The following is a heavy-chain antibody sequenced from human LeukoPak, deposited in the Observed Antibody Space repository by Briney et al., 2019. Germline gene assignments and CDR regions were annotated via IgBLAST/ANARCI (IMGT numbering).Heavy chain of an antibody. CDR3: AKTIRVRGDAYNWFDP. V-gene: IGHV4-39*01. Sequence: PSETLSLTCTVSGGSISSGDYYWSWIRQPPGKGLEWIGNIYYGGSTNYNPSLKSRATMSVDTSMNQFSLKLSSVTAADTAVYYCAKTIRVRGDAYNWFDPWGQGTLVTVSP. CDR2: IYYGGST. D-gene: IGHD3-10*01. J-gene: IGHJ5*02. CDR1: GGSISSGDYY.